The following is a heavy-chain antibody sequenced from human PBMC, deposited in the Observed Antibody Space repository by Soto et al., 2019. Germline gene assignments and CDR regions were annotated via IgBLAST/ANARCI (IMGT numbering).Heavy chain of an antibody. V-gene: IGHV4-30-4*01. CDR2: IYHSGST. CDR1: GGSISSGDYF. J-gene: IGHJ3*01. CDR3: ARASDSAYSSSWYSAFDV. Sequence: QVQLRESGPGLVKPSQTLSLTCTVSGGSISSGDYFWSWIRQPPGKGLEWIANIYHSGSTHYNPSLTNRVFMSVDTSTNRFSLNLTSVTAADTAVYYCARASDSAYSSSWYSAFDVWGQGTMVTVSS. D-gene: IGHD6-13*01.